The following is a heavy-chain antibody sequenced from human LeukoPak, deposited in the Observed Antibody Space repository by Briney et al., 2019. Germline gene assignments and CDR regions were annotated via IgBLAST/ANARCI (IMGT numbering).Heavy chain of an antibody. V-gene: IGHV4-59*01. J-gene: IGHJ4*02. CDR1: GGSISSYY. D-gene: IGHD6-13*01. CDR2: IYYSGST. CDR3: AREIAAAGMTYFDY. Sequence: SETLSLTCTVSGGSISSYYWSWIRQPPGKGLEWIGYIYYSGSTYYNPSLKSRVTISVDTSKNQFSLKLSSVTAADTAVYYCAREIAAAGMTYFDYWGQGTLVTVSS.